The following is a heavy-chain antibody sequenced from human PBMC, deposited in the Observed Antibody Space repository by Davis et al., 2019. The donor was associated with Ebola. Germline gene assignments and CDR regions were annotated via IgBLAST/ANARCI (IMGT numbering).Heavy chain of an antibody. Sequence: PGGSLRLSCKGSGYSFTTYWISWVRQMPGKGLEWMGRIDPSDSYTNYSPSFQGHVTISADKSISTACLQWSSLKASDTAMYYCARPTYYYDSSGYYRRKDDAFDIWGQGTMVTVSS. CDR3: ARPTYYYDSSGYYRRKDDAFDI. V-gene: IGHV5-10-1*01. J-gene: IGHJ3*02. CDR2: IDPSDSYT. D-gene: IGHD3-22*01. CDR1: GYSFTTYW.